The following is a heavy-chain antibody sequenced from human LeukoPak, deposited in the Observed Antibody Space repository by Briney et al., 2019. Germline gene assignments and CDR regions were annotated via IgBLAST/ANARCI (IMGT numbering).Heavy chain of an antibody. CDR2: IYYSGST. Sequence: SETLSLTCTVSGGSISSSSYYWGWIRQPPGKGLEWIGRIYYSGSTYYNPSLKSRVTISVDMSKNQFSLKLSSVTAADTAVYYCATLPNYHYYNMDVWGKGTTVTVSS. CDR1: GGSISSSSYY. J-gene: IGHJ6*03. V-gene: IGHV4-39*07. CDR3: ATLPNYHYYNMDV.